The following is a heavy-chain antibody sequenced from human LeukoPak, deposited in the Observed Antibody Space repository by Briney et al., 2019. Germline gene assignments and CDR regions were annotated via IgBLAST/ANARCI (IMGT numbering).Heavy chain of an antibody. D-gene: IGHD6-13*01. CDR1: GGSISSHY. CDR3: ASSSWYGGFDY. Sequence: SETLSLTCTVSGGSISSHYWSWIRQPPGKGLEWIGYIYYSGSTDYNPSLKSRVTISVDTSKNQFSLKLSSVTAADTAVYYCASSSWYGGFDYWGQGPLVTVSS. J-gene: IGHJ4*02. CDR2: IYYSGST. V-gene: IGHV4-59*08.